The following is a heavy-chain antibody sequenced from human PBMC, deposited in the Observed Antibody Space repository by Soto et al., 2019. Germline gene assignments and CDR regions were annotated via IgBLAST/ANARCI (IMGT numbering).Heavy chain of an antibody. Sequence: GGSLRLSCAASGFTFSSYAMSWVGQAPGKGLEWVSAISGSGGSTYYADSVKGRFTISRDNSKNTLYLQMNSLRAEDTAVYYCAKVVGAIRPYYYGMDVWGQGTTVTVSS. CDR1: GFTFSSYA. CDR2: ISGSGGST. V-gene: IGHV3-23*01. J-gene: IGHJ6*02. CDR3: AKVVGAIRPYYYGMDV. D-gene: IGHD1-26*01.